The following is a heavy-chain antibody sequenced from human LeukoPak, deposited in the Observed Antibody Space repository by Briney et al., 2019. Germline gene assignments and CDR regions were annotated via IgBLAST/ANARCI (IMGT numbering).Heavy chain of an antibody. CDR2: IYTSGST. V-gene: IGHV4-61*02. D-gene: IGHD3-3*01. J-gene: IGHJ4*02. CDR3: AREVYDFWSGYSTFDY. Sequence: SETLSLTCTVSGGSISSGSYYWSWIRQPAGKGLEWIGRIYTSGSTNYNPSLKSRVTISVDTSKNQFSLKLSSVTAADTAVYYCAREVYDFWSGYSTFDYWGQGTLVTVSS. CDR1: GGSISSGSYY.